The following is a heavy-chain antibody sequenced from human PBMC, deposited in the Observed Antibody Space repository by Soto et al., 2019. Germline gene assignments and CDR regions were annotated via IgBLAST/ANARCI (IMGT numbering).Heavy chain of an antibody. J-gene: IGHJ4*02. CDR3: ARSRYTSGWWTPPFDY. D-gene: IGHD6-19*01. CDR1: GGSISNYY. CDR2: IYYSGST. V-gene: IGHV4-59*01. Sequence: PSETLSLTCAVAGGSISNYYWSWIRQPPGKGLEWIGYIYYSGSTNYNPSLKSRVTISVDTSKNQFSLKLTSVTAADTAVYYCARSRYTSGWWTPPFDYWGQGTLVTVSS.